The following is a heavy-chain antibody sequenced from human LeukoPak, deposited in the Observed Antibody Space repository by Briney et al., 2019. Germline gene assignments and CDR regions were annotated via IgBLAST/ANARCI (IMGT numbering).Heavy chain of an antibody. CDR1: GYTYSSYV. CDR3: ARISGSYYADWFDP. V-gene: IGHV1-18*01. D-gene: IGHD1-26*01. CDR2: ISTYNGNT. J-gene: IGHJ5*02. Sequence: ASVKVSCKASGYTYSSYVITWVRQAAGQGLEWMGWISTYNGNTSYAQKLQGRVTMTTDTSTSTAYMELRSLRSDDTAVYYCARISGSYYADWFDPWGQGTLVTVSS.